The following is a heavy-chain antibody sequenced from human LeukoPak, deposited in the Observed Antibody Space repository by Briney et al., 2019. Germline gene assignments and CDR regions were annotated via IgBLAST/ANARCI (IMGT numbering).Heavy chain of an antibody. V-gene: IGHV4-59*08. Sequence: SETPSLTCTVSSGSISSYYWSWIRQPPGKGLEWIGYVYYSGSANYNPSLKSRVTISVDTSKNQFSLKLSSVTAADTAVYYCARHGKLGQFDYWGQGTLVTVSS. CDR1: SGSISSYY. J-gene: IGHJ4*02. CDR3: ARHGKLGQFDY. CDR2: VYYSGSA. D-gene: IGHD3-10*01.